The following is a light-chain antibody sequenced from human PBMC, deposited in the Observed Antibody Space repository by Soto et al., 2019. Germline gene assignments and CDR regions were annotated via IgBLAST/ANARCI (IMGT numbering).Light chain of an antibody. Sequence: EFVLTQSPATLSLSPGERATLSCRASQSLNSYLAWFQQKPGQAPRLLIYDASNRATGIPARFSGSGSGTDFTLTISSLEPADVAVYYCQQRRDWPLTFGGGTKVEIK. CDR2: DAS. J-gene: IGKJ4*01. CDR1: QSLNSY. V-gene: IGKV3-11*01. CDR3: QQRRDWPLT.